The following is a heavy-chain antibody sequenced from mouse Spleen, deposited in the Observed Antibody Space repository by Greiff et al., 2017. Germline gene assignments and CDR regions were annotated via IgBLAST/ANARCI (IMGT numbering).Heavy chain of an antibody. J-gene: IGHJ3*01. D-gene: IGHD4-1*01. Sequence: EVKLVESGGGLVKPGGSLKLSCAASGFTFSDYGMHWVRQAPEKGLEWVAYISSGSSTIYYADTVKGRFTISRDNAKNTLFLQMTSLRSEDTAMYYCARNWDGNLAYWGQGTLVTVSA. CDR3: ARNWDGNLAY. CDR1: GFTFSDYG. V-gene: IGHV5-17*01. CDR2: ISSGSSTI.